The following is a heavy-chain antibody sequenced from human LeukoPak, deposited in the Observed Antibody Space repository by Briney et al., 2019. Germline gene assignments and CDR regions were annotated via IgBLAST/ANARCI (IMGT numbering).Heavy chain of an antibody. CDR1: GGTFSNFA. D-gene: IGHD3-10*02. CDR2: IIPLLGIV. Sequence: GASVKVSCKAPGGTFSNFAFSWVRQAPGHGLEWMGKIIPLLGIVKYADKFQGRVSISAEKSTGTAYMEVISLRPDDTAVYFCARGNYDRTASFPYYFDSWGQGTLVTVSS. J-gene: IGHJ4*02. V-gene: IGHV1-69*04. CDR3: ARGNYDRTASFPYYFDS.